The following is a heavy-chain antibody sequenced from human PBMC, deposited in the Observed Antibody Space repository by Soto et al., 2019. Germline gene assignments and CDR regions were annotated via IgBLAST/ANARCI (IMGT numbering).Heavy chain of an antibody. CDR2: ISGNGGST. CDR1: GFTFSSYA. V-gene: IGHV3-23*01. J-gene: IGHJ4*02. CDR3: AKDRITMIVVVIRAYNNALDY. D-gene: IGHD3-22*01. Sequence: PGGSLRLSCAASGFTFSSYAMSWVRQAPGKGLEWVSAISGNGGSTYYADSVKGRFTISRDNSRNTLYLQMNSLRAEDTAVYYCAKDRITMIVVVIRAYNNALDYWGQGSLVTVSS.